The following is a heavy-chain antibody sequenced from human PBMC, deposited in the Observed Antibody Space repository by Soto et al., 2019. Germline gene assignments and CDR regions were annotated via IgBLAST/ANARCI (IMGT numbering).Heavy chain of an antibody. CDR2: IGHDSVNK. CDR1: GFVFGNYA. CDR3: ARDPVPGVPDYFDR. D-gene: IGHD2-8*01. Sequence: QVRLVESGGGVVQPGRSLRLSCAASGFVFGNYAMHWVRQAPGKGPEWVTVIGHDSVNKYYADSVRGRFTISRDDSKNTLYSEMNSLRVEDSSVYYCARDPVPGVPDYFDRWGQGTLVTVSS. J-gene: IGHJ4*02. V-gene: IGHV3-30*04.